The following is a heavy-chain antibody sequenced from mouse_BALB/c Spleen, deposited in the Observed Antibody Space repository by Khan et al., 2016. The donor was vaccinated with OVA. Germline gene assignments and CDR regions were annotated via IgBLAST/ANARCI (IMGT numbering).Heavy chain of an antibody. V-gene: IGHV2-6-1*01. CDR1: GFSLTNYG. Sequence: QVQLQQSGPGLVAPSQSLSITCTISGFSLTNYGVHWVRQPPGKGLEWLVLMWSDGSATYNSALKSRLTISMDNSKSQVLLKMHSLQTDDTAMYFCARQPYYHYNVMDYWGQGTSVTVSS. CDR3: ARQPYYHYNVMDY. CDR2: MWSDGSA. J-gene: IGHJ4*01. D-gene: IGHD2-10*01.